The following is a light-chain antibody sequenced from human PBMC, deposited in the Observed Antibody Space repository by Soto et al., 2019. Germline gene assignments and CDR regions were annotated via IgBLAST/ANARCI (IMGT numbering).Light chain of an antibody. J-gene: IGKJ1*01. Sequence: DIQMTQSPSTLSASVGDRVTIPCRASQTISTWLAWYQAKPGTAPKLLIYKASNLGSGVPSRFSGSGSGTEFAITITSLQPDDFATYYCQQYNHYWTFGQGTKVEIK. CDR1: QTISTW. CDR2: KAS. V-gene: IGKV1-5*03. CDR3: QQYNHYWT.